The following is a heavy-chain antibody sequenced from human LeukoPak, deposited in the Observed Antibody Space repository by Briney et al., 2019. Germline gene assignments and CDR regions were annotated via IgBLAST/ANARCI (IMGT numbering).Heavy chain of an antibody. Sequence: PGGSLRLSCTASGFTFSNYAITWVRQAPGKGLEWVSAISGSGGSTYYADSVKGRFTISRDNSKNTLYLQMNSLRAEDTAVYYCAKEPDYGDYFDYWGQGTLVTVSS. J-gene: IGHJ4*02. CDR1: GFTFSNYA. CDR3: AKEPDYGDYFDY. CDR2: ISGSGGST. D-gene: IGHD4-17*01. V-gene: IGHV3-23*01.